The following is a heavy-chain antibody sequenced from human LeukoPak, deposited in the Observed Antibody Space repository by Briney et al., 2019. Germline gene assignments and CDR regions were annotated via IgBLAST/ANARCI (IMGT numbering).Heavy chain of an antibody. J-gene: IGHJ3*02. D-gene: IGHD4-23*01. CDR1: DGSINSYY. Sequence: SETLSLTCSVSDGSINSYYWNWIRRPPGKGLEWIGYIYYNGNTNYNPSLKSRVTISVDTSKNQFSLKLSSVTAADTAVYYCARGPYGGNQNDAFDIWGQGTMVTVSS. V-gene: IGHV4-59*01. CDR2: IYYNGNT. CDR3: ARGPYGGNQNDAFDI.